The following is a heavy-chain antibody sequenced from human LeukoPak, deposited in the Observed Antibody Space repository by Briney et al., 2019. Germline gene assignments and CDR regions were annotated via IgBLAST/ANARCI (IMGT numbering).Heavy chain of an antibody. Sequence: GGSLRLSCAASGFTFSHYLMTWVRQAPGKGLEWVATIKQGGSEKYYVDSVKGRFTISRDNAKNSLYLQMNSLTAEDTAVYYCARDWQLPGAFDIWGRGTMVTVSS. CDR3: ARDWQLPGAFDI. J-gene: IGHJ3*02. CDR2: IKQGGSEK. D-gene: IGHD1-1*01. V-gene: IGHV3-7*01. CDR1: GFTFSHYL.